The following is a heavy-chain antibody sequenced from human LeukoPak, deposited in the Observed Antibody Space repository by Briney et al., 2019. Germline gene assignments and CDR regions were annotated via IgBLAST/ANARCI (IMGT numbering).Heavy chain of an antibody. V-gene: IGHV1-2*02. CDR2: INPNSGGT. CDR1: GYXFIGYY. J-gene: IGHJ4*02. CDR3: ARDASPFDY. Sequence: ASVKVSCKASGYXFIGYYIHWVRQAPGQGLEWMGWINPNSGGTNYAQRFQGRVTMTRDTSISTAYMELSGLRSDDTAVYYCARDASPFDYWGQGTLVTVSS.